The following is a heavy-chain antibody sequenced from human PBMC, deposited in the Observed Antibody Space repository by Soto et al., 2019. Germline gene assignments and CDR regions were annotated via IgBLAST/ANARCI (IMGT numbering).Heavy chain of an antibody. V-gene: IGHV3-23*01. J-gene: IGHJ6*02. CDR3: AKDKSSSWYPKYYYYYYGMDV. D-gene: IGHD6-13*01. Sequence: GSLRLSCAASGFTFSSYAMSWVRQAPGKGLEWVSAISGSGGSTYYADSVKGRFTISRDNSKNTLYLQMNSLRAEDTAVCYCAKDKSSSWYPKYYYYYYGMDVWGQGTTVTVSS. CDR1: GFTFSSYA. CDR2: ISGSGGST.